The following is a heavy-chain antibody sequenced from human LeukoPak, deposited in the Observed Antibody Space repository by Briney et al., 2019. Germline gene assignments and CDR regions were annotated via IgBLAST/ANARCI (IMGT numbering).Heavy chain of an antibody. CDR2: IYTSGST. D-gene: IGHD4-17*01. V-gene: IGHV4-61*02. CDR3: AREIYGDYGAFGY. J-gene: IGHJ4*02. Sequence: SETLSLTCTVSGGSISNGSYYWSWIRQPAGKGLEWIGRIYTSGSTNYNPSLKSRVTISVDTSKNQFSLKLSPVTAADTAVYYCAREIYGDYGAFGYRGQGTLVTVSS. CDR1: GGSISNGSYY.